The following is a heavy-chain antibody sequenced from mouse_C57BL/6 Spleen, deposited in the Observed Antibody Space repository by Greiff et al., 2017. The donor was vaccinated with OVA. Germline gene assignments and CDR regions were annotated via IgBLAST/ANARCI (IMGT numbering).Heavy chain of an antibody. CDR2: IHPSSGST. V-gene: IGHV1-64*01. D-gene: IGHD2-14*01. CDR3: ARGYDWYFEG. Sequence: QVQLQQPGAELVKPGASVKLSCKASGYTFTSYWMHWVKQRPGQGLEWIGMIHPSSGSTNYNEKFKSKATLTVDKSSSTAYRQLSSLTSENSAVYYCARGYDWYFEGWGTGTTVTVSS. CDR1: GYTFTSYW. J-gene: IGHJ1*03.